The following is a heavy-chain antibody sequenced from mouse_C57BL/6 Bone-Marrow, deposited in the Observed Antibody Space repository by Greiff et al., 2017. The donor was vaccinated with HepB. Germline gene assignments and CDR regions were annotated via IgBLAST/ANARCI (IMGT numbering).Heavy chain of an antibody. V-gene: IGHV3-6*01. Sequence: DVQLVESGPGLVKPSQSLSLTCSVTGYSITSGYYWNWIRQFPGNKLEWMGYISYDGSNNYNPSLKNRISITRDTSKNQFFLKLNSVTTEDTATYYCARDRYWGQGTTLTVSS. CDR1: GYSITSGYY. CDR3: ARDRY. CDR2: ISYDGSN. J-gene: IGHJ2*01.